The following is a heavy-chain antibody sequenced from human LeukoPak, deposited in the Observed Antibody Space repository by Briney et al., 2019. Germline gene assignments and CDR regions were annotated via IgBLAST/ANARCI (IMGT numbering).Heavy chain of an antibody. V-gene: IGHV3-7*01. CDR3: ARFIAAPYYFDY. D-gene: IGHD6-13*01. J-gene: IGHJ4*02. CDR1: GFTFSSYW. Sequence: GGSLRLSCAASGFTFSSYWMSWVRQAPGKGLEWVANIKQDGSEKYYVDSVKGRFTISRDNSKNTLYLQMNSLRAEDTAVYYCARFIAAPYYFDYWGRGTLVTVSS. CDR2: IKQDGSEK.